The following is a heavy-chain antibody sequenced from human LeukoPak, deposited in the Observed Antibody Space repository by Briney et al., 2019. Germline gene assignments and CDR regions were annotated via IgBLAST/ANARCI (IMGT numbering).Heavy chain of an antibody. Sequence: PSETLSLTWAVYGGSFSGYYWSWIRQPAGGGMEWIGEINHRGSTYNNPSLKGRVTISVDTSKNQFSLKLTSVTAPGTAVYYCARGTNDLVGITWYYYMDVWGKGTTVTVSS. D-gene: IGHD2-2*01. CDR1: GGSFSGYY. J-gene: IGHJ6*03. V-gene: IGHV4-34*01. CDR3: ARGTNDLVGITWYYYMDV. CDR2: INHRGST.